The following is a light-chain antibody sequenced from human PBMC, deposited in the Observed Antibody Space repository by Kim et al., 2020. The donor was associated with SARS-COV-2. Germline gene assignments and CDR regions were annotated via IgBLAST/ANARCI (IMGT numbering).Light chain of an antibody. V-gene: IGLV3-1*01. CDR1: KLGDKY. Sequence: SYELTQPPSVSVSPGQTASITCSGDKLGDKYASWYQQKPGQSPVVVIFRDNRRPSGIPERFSGSNSGNTATLTISGTQAMDEADYYCQAWDSSIYVFGTATKVTVL. J-gene: IGLJ1*01. CDR3: QAWDSSIYV. CDR2: RDN.